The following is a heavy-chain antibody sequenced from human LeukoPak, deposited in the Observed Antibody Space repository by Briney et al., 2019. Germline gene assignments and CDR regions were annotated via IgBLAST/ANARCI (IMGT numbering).Heavy chain of an antibody. V-gene: IGHV5-51*01. D-gene: IGHD2-2*02. Sequence: GVPLQISCQGSGYSFTSYWIGWGRQMPAKGLEWMVVIYPGDSDTRYSPSFQGQVIISAEKSISTAYLQWSSLQASDTAMYYCAGLDEYCSSTSCYTVFDYWGQGTLVTVSS. CDR2: IYPGDSDT. CDR1: GYSFTSYW. CDR3: AGLDEYCSSTSCYTVFDY. J-gene: IGHJ4*02.